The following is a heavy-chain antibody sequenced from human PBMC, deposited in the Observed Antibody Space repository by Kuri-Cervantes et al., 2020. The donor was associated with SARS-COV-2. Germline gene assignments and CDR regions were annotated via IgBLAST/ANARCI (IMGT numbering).Heavy chain of an antibody. D-gene: IGHD3-22*01. CDR1: GYSISSGYY. V-gene: IGHV4-38-2*02. J-gene: IGHJ5*02. Sequence: SETLSLTCTVSGYSISSGYYWGWIRQPPGKGLEWIGSIYHSGSTYYNPSLKSRVTISVDTFKNQFSLKLSSVTAADTAVYYCARVVTNPLDYDSSGPTFDPWGQGTLVTVSS. CDR3: ARVVTNPLDYDSSGPTFDP. CDR2: IYHSGST.